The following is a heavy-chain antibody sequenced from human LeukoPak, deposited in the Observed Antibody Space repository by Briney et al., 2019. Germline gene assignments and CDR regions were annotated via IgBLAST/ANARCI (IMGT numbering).Heavy chain of an antibody. V-gene: IGHV4-39*01. D-gene: IGHD3/OR15-3a*01. CDR2: IYYSGSP. Sequence: PSETLSLTCTVSGGSISSNSYYWGWIRQPPGKGLEWIGGIYYSGSPYYNPSLKSRVTISVDTSKNQFSLKVISVTAADTAVYYCARWRTARTGFDYWGQGTLVTVSS. J-gene: IGHJ4*02. CDR3: ARWRTARTGFDY. CDR1: GGSISSNSYY.